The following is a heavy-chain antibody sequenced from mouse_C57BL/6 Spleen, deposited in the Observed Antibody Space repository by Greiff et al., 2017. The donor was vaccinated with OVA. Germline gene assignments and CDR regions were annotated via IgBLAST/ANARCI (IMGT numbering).Heavy chain of an antibody. V-gene: IGHV1-82*01. D-gene: IGHD2-2*01. J-gene: IGHJ4*01. CDR3: ARMGGYDDAMDY. Sequence: QVQLQQSGPELVKPGASVKISCKASGYAFSSSWMNWVKQRPGKGLEWIGRIYPGDGDTNYNGKFKGTAPLTADKTSSTAYMQISSLTSEDSAVYFCARMGGYDDAMDYWGQGTSVTVSS. CDR2: IYPGDGDT. CDR1: GYAFSSSW.